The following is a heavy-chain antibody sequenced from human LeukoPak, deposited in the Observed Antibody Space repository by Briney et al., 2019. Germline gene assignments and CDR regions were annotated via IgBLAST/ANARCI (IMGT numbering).Heavy chain of an antibody. V-gene: IGHV4-59*08. D-gene: IGHD1-26*01. J-gene: IGHJ4*02. Sequence: SETLSLTCTVSGGFISNYDWHWLRQPPGKGLEWIGNIYSSGSTNYTPSLTSRVTISVDTSKNQCSLNLNTVTATATAVYYCARGGAPTQIWGEGTLVT. CDR2: IYSSGST. CDR1: GGFISNYD. CDR3: ARGGAPTQI.